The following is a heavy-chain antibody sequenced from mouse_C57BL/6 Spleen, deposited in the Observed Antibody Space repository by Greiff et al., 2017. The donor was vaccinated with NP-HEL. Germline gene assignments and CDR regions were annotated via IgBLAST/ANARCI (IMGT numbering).Heavy chain of an antibody. D-gene: IGHD1-1*01. CDR2: IYPGGGYT. CDR3: ARSPYYYGSPWYFDV. J-gene: IGHJ1*03. Sequence: VKLMESGAELVRPGTSVKMSCKASGYTFTNYWIGWAKQRPGHGLEWIGDIYPGGGYTNYNEKFKGKATLTADKSSSTAYMQFSSLTSEDSAIYYCARSPYYYGSPWYFDVWGTGTTVTVSS. CDR1: GYTFTNYW. V-gene: IGHV1-63*01.